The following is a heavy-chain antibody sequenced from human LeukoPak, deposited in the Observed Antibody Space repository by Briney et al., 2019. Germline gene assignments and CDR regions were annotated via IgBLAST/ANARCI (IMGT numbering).Heavy chain of an antibody. D-gene: IGHD3-10*01. CDR3: TTLRQLLWFGELPDY. J-gene: IGHJ4*02. CDR2: IKSKTDGGTT. Sequence: PGGSLTLSCAASGVTFSNAWMSWVRQAPGKGLEWVGRIKSKTDGGTTDYAAPVKGRFTISRDDSINTLYLQVSSLKTEDTALYYCTTLRQLLWFGELPDYWGQGTLVTVSS. CDR1: GVTFSNAW. V-gene: IGHV3-15*01.